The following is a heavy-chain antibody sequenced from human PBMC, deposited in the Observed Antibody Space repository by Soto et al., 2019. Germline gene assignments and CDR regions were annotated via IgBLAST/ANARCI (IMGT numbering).Heavy chain of an antibody. CDR1: GLTFSDYA. V-gene: IGHV3-30*04. D-gene: IGHD2-2*01. CDR3: ARTKMGYDFDY. CDR2: ISFDGKNK. Sequence: GGSLRLSCAASGLTFSDYAMHWVRQAPGKGLEWVTVISFDGKNKYYADSVKGRFTISRDNAKNSLYLQMNSLRAEDTAVYYCARTKMGYDFDYWGQGTLVTVSS. J-gene: IGHJ4*02.